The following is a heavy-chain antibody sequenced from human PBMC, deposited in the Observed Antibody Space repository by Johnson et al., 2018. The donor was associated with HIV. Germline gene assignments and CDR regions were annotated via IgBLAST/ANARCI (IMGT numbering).Heavy chain of an antibody. J-gene: IGHJ3*02. CDR3: ARGLFWIDAFDI. D-gene: IGHD3-22*01. V-gene: IGHV3-7*01. Sequence: VDSVKGRFTISRDNAKNSLYLQMNSLRAEDTAVYYCARGLFWIDAFDIWGQGTMVTVSS.